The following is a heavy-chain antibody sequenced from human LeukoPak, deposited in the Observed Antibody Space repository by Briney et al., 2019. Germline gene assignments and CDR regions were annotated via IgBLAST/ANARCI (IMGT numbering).Heavy chain of an antibody. CDR1: GYTFTSYY. J-gene: IGHJ4*02. CDR3: ARGAPYDSSGYGFDY. V-gene: IGHV1-46*01. CDR2: INPSGGST. D-gene: IGHD3-22*01. Sequence: ASVKVSCKASGYTFTSYYMHWVRQAPGQGLEWMRLINPSGGSTSYAQKFQGRVTITADKSTSTAYMELSSLRSEDTAVYYCARGAPYDSSGYGFDYWGQGTLVTVSS.